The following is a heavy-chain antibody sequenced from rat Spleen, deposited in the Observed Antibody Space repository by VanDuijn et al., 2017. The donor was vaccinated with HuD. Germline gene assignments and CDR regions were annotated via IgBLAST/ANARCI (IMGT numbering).Heavy chain of an antibody. CDR2: ITSTGTT. V-gene: IGHV3-1*01. D-gene: IGHD1-1*01. CDR1: NYSITSNY. J-gene: IGHJ3*01. Sequence: EVQLQESGPGLVKPSQSLSLTCSVTNYSITSNYWGWIRKFPGKKLEWMGYITSTGTTTYNPSLGSRVSITRDTSKNQFFLQVNSVSTEDTATYYCATSEGVHYYLPFAYWGQGTLVTVSS. CDR3: ATSEGVHYYLPFAY.